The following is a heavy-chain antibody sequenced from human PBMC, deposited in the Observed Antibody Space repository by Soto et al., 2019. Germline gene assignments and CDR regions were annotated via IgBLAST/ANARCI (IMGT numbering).Heavy chain of an antibody. CDR1: VDSVSSNSAA. CDR2: TYYRSKWYN. V-gene: IGHV6-1*01. J-gene: IGHJ3*02. CDR3: ARAPLRYFDWVLSGAFDI. Sequence: SQTLSLTCAISVDSVSSNSAAWNWIRQSPSRGLEWLGRTYYRSKWYNDYAVSVKSRITINPDTSKNQFSLQLNAVTPENTAVYYCARAPLRYFDWVLSGAFDIWGQGTMVTVSS. D-gene: IGHD3-9*01.